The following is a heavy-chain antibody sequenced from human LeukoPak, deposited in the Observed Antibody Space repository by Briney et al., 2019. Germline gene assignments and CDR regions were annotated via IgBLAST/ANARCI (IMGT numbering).Heavy chain of an antibody. V-gene: IGHV4-34*01. Sequence: SETLSLTCAVYGGSFSGYYWSWIRQPPGKGLEWIGEINHSGSTNYNPSLKSRVTISVDTSKNQFSLKLSSVTAADTAVYYCAREWKYYDFWSGYQQREPNWFDPWGQGTLVTVSS. CDR1: GGSFSGYY. J-gene: IGHJ5*02. D-gene: IGHD3-3*01. CDR2: INHSGST. CDR3: AREWKYYDFWSGYQQREPNWFDP.